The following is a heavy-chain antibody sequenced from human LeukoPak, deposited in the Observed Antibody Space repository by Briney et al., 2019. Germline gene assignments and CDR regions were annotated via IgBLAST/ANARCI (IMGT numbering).Heavy chain of an antibody. V-gene: IGHV1-2*02. D-gene: IGHD3-9*01. CDR2: INPNSGGT. CDR1: GYTFTGYY. CDR3: ARELRYFDWLAENHYFDY. Sequence: GASVKVSCKASGYTFTGYYMHWVRQAPGQGLEWMGWINPNSGGTNYAQKFQGRVTMTRDTSISTAYMELSRLRSDDMAVYYCARELRYFDWLAENHYFDYWGQGTLVTVSS. J-gene: IGHJ4*02.